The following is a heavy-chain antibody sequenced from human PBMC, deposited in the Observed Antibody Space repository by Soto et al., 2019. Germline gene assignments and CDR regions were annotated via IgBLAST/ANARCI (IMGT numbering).Heavy chain of an antibody. CDR1: GGSISSSNW. D-gene: IGHD4-17*01. CDR2: IYHSGST. Sequence: SETLSLTCTVSGGSISSSNWWSWVRQPPGKGLEWIGEIYHSGSTNYNPSLKSRVTISVDKSKNQFPLKLSSVTAADTAVYYCARDHPSFDYGDYDYYGMDVWGQGTTVTVSS. J-gene: IGHJ6*02. V-gene: IGHV4-4*02. CDR3: ARDHPSFDYGDYDYYGMDV.